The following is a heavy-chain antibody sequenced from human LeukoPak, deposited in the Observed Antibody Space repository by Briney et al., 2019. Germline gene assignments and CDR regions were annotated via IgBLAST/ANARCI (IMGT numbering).Heavy chain of an antibody. Sequence: SQTLSLTCAVSGGSISSGGYSWSWIRQPPGKGLEWIGYIYHSGSTYYNPSLKSRVTISVDRSKNQFSLKLSSVTAADTAVYYCARAVTLRPDIVATIEMPNAFDIWGQGTMLTVSS. J-gene: IGHJ3*02. CDR1: GGSISSGGYS. CDR2: IYHSGST. V-gene: IGHV4-30-2*01. CDR3: ARAVTLRPDIVATIEMPNAFDI. D-gene: IGHD5-12*01.